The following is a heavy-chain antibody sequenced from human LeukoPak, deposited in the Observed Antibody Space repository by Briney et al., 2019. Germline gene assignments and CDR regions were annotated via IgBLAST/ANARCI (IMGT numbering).Heavy chain of an antibody. Sequence: PSETLSLTCAAYGGSFSGYYWSRIRQPPGKGLEWIGEINHSGSTNYNPSLKSRVTISVDTSKNQFSLKLSSVTAADTAVYYCARPRGGYYGSGSYSLVYWGQGTLVIVSS. CDR2: INHSGST. V-gene: IGHV4-34*01. CDR1: GGSFSGYY. J-gene: IGHJ4*02. CDR3: ARPRGGYYGSGSYSLVY. D-gene: IGHD3-10*01.